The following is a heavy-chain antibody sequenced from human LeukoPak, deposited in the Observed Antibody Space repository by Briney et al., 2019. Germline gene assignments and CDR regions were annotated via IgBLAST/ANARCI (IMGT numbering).Heavy chain of an antibody. J-gene: IGHJ6*03. Sequence: GASVKVSCKASGYTFTSSDINWVRQATGQGLEWMGWMNPNSGNTGYAQKFQGRVSITRNTSISTAYMEVSSLRSEDTAVYYCARGASWFSGDYGEDYYYYMDVWGKGTTVTVSS. CDR2: MNPNSGNT. V-gene: IGHV1-8*03. CDR3: ARGASWFSGDYGEDYYYYMDV. D-gene: IGHD4-17*01. CDR1: GYTFTSSD.